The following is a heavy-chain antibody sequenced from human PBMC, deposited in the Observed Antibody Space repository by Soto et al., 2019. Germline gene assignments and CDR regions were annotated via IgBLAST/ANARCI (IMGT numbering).Heavy chain of an antibody. D-gene: IGHD7-27*01. CDR3: ARSMKTGKNFDY. V-gene: IGHV3-11*05. CDR1: GFTFSDYY. Sequence: QVQLVESGGGLVKPGGSLRLSCAASGFTFSDYYMSWIRQAPGKGLEWLSYISGSNTYTDYADSVKGRFTISRDNAKNSLYLQMNRLRADDTAVYYCARSMKTGKNFDYWGQGTLVTVSS. CDR2: ISGSNTYT. J-gene: IGHJ4*02.